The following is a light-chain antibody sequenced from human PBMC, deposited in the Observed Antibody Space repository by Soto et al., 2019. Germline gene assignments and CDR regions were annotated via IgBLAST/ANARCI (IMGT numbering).Light chain of an antibody. V-gene: IGKV1-5*01. Sequence: DIQMPQSPSTLPASVGARVTITCRASQSISNWLAWYQQKPGKAPKLLIYHASTLESGVPSRFSGSGSGTEFSLTISSLQPDDFATYYCQQYNTYSFGQGTKVDIK. CDR2: HAS. J-gene: IGKJ1*01. CDR3: QQYNTYS. CDR1: QSISNW.